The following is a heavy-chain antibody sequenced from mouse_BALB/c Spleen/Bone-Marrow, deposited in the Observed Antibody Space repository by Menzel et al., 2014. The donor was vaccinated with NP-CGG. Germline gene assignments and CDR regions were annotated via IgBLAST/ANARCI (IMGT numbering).Heavy chain of an antibody. CDR3: AEITTAAYYVMDY. CDR1: GFNIEDTY. CDR2: IDPANGNT. Sequence: VQLQQPGAKLVKPGASVKLSCTAYGFNIEDTYMHWVKQRPEQGLEWIGRIDPANGNTKYDPKFQGKATITADTSSNTAYLQLSSLTSEDTAVYYCAEITTAAYYVMDYWGQGTSVTVSS. J-gene: IGHJ4*01. D-gene: IGHD1-2*01. V-gene: IGHV14-3*02.